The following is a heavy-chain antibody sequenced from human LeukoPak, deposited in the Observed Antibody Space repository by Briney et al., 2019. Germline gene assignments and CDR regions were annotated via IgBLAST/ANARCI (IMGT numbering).Heavy chain of an antibody. CDR1: GGSISSYY. D-gene: IGHD3-3*01. J-gene: IGHJ4*02. V-gene: IGHV4-59*01. CDR2: TYYSGGT. Sequence: SETLSLTCTVSGGSISSYYWSWIRQPPGKGLEWIGYTYYSGGTNYNPSLKSRVTISVDTSKNQFSLKLSSVTAADTAVYYCARGRPRSGYYPFDYWGQGTLVTVSS. CDR3: ARGRPRSGYYPFDY.